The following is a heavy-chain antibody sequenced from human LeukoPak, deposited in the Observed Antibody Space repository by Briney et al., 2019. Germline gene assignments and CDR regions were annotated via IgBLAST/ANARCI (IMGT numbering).Heavy chain of an antibody. V-gene: IGHV4-59*08. CDR1: GGSISPYY. CDR3: ARYDSWYYFDN. Sequence: SETLSLTCTVSGGSISPYYWGWIRQPPGKGLEWIGYIYYSGSTNYNPSLKSRVSISVDTSENQISLKLSSVTAADTATYYCARYDSWYYFDNWGQGTLVAVSS. D-gene: IGHD3-22*01. CDR2: IYYSGST. J-gene: IGHJ4*02.